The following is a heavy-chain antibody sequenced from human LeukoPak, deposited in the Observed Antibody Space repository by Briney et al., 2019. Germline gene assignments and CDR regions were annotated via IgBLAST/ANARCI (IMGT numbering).Heavy chain of an antibody. D-gene: IGHD6-13*01. CDR2: ISSSSSYI. Sequence: GGSLRLSCAASGFTFSSYSMNWVRQTPGKGLEWVSSISSSSSYIYYADSVKGRFTISRDNAKNSLYLQMNSLRAEDTAVYYCARDFELFAAAGTHFDYWGQGTLVTVSS. J-gene: IGHJ4*02. V-gene: IGHV3-21*01. CDR3: ARDFELFAAAGTHFDY. CDR1: GFTFSSYS.